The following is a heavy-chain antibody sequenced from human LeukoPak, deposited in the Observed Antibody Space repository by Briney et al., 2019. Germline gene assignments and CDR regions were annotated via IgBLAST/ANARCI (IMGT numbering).Heavy chain of an antibody. CDR1: RFTFSDHY. J-gene: IGHJ4*02. CDR2: ITSSSGYT. D-gene: IGHD3-9*01. Sequence: GGSLRLSCAASRFTFSDHYMAWIRQAPGKGLEWVSYITSSSGYTNYADSVKGRFTISRDNAKNSLYLQMNSLRAEDTAVYYCARASYDILTGYFDYWGQGTLVTVSS. V-gene: IGHV3-11*05. CDR3: ARASYDILTGYFDY.